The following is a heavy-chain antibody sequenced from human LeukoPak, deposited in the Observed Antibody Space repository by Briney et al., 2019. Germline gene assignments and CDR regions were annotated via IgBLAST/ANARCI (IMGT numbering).Heavy chain of an antibody. Sequence: GGSLRLSCAASGFTLSSYAMSWVRQAPGKGLEWVSAISVSGNTYHADFVKGRFTISRDSSKNTLYLQMNRLRAEDAAVYYCAKAPVTTCSGAYCYPFDYWGQGTLVTVSS. V-gene: IGHV3-23*01. D-gene: IGHD2-21*01. CDR3: AKAPVTTCSGAYCYPFDY. J-gene: IGHJ4*02. CDR1: GFTLSSYA. CDR2: ISVSGNT.